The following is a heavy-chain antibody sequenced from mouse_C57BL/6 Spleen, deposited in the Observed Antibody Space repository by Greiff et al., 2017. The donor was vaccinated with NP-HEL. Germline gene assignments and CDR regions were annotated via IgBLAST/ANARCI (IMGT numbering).Heavy chain of an antibody. CDR1: GFSLTSYA. D-gene: IGHD2-3*01. CDR2: IWTGGGT. V-gene: IGHV2-9-1*01. Sequence: QVQLQQSGPGLVAPSQSLSITCTVSGFSLTSYAISWVRQPPGKGLEWLGVIWTGGGTNYNSALKSRLSISKDNSKSQVFLKMNSLQTDDTARYYCARSSDLYDGYYFDYWGQGTTLTVSS. CDR3: ARSSDLYDGYYFDY. J-gene: IGHJ2*01.